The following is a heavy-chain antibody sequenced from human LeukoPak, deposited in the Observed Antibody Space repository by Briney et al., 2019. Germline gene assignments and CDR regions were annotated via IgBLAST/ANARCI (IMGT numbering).Heavy chain of an antibody. CDR3: AHKYDFWNGYSF. V-gene: IGHV2-5*01. D-gene: IGHD3-3*01. CDR2: IYWNDDK. CDR1: GVSISTYYW. Sequence: TLSLTCTVSGVSISTYYWSWLRQPPGKALEWLSLIYWNDDKRYCPSLKSRLTITKDTSKNQVVLTMTNTDPADTATYYCAHKYDFWNGYSFWGQGTLVTVSS. J-gene: IGHJ4*02.